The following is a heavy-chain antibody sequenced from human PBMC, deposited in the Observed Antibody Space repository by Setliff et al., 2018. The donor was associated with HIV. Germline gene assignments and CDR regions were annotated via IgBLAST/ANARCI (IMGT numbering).Heavy chain of an antibody. V-gene: IGHV4-4*08. CDR2: VDTRGYA. CDR3: ARDSRGSGNFDF. CDR1: GVSSSSYH. J-gene: IGHJ4*02. Sequence: SETLSLTCTVSGVSSSSYHWSWHRQSPEKGLEWIGYVDTRGYAYYNPFVDSRGTISRDMSKNQFSLRLTSVTAADTAVYYCARDSRGSGNFDFWGQGTLVTVSS. D-gene: IGHD3-10*01.